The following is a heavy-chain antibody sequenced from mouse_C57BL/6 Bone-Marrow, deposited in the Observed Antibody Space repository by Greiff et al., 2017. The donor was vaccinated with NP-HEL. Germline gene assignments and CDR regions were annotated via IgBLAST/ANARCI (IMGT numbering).Heavy chain of an antibody. CDR2: INPSSGYT. CDR3: ARDDYGGAHWYFDV. CDR1: GYTFTSYT. J-gene: IGHJ1*03. D-gene: IGHD2-4*01. V-gene: IGHV1-4*01. Sequence: QVQLQQSGAELARPGASVKMSCKASGYTFTSYTMHWVKQRPGQGLEWIGYINPSSGYTKYNQKFKDKATLTADESSSTAYMQLSSLTSEDSAVYYCARDDYGGAHWYFDVWGTGTTVTVSS.